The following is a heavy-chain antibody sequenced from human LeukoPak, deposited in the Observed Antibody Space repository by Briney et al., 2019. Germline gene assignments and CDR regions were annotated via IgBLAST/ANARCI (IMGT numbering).Heavy chain of an antibody. Sequence: GGSLRLSCAASGFTFSSYAMSWVRQAPGKGLGWVSAISGSGGSTYYADSVKGRFTISRDNSKNTLYLQMNSLRAEDTAVYYCAKDEYYYDSSGYNYWGQGTLVTVSS. D-gene: IGHD3-22*01. CDR3: AKDEYYYDSSGYNY. CDR1: GFTFSSYA. V-gene: IGHV3-23*01. J-gene: IGHJ4*02. CDR2: ISGSGGST.